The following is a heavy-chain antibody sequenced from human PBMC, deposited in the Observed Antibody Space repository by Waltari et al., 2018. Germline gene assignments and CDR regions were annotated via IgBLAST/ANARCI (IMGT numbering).Heavy chain of an antibody. Sequence: QVQLQQWGAGLLKPSETLSLTCAVYGGSFSGYYWSCIRQPPGKGLQWIGEINHSGSTNYNPDLKSRVNITVETSKNQFSLKLSSVTAADTAVYYCARGWYYDYVWGSYRPYYGMDVWGQGTTVTVSS. CDR2: INHSGST. CDR3: ARGWYYDYVWGSYRPYYGMDV. V-gene: IGHV4-34*01. D-gene: IGHD3-16*02. CDR1: GGSFSGYY. J-gene: IGHJ6*02.